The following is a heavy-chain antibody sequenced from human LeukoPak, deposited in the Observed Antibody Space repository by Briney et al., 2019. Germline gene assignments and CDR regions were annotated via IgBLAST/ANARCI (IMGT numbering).Heavy chain of an antibody. V-gene: IGHV1-69*13. CDR2: IIPIFGTA. J-gene: IGHJ6*03. CDR3: ARGKVDLLWFGELSPGYYMDV. D-gene: IGHD3-10*01. CDR1: GCTFTGYY. Sequence: ASVKVSCKASGCTFTGYYIHWVRQAPGQGLEWMGGIIPIFGTANYAQKFQGRVTITADESTSTAYMELSSLRSEDTAVYYCARGKVDLLWFGELSPGYYMDVWGKGTTVTISS.